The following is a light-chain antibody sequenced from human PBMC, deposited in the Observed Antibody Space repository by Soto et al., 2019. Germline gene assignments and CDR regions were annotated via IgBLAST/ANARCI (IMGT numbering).Light chain of an antibody. V-gene: IGKV3-20*01. CDR3: QQYGSSVT. CDR2: DAS. J-gene: IGKJ4*01. Sequence: IVMTQSPATLSLSPGEGATLSCRASQTIRTSLAWYQQRPGQAPRLLIFDASRKTFGVPDRFTGSGSGTDFTLTINRLEPEDFGGYFCQQYGSSVTFGGGTKVDIK. CDR1: QTIRTS.